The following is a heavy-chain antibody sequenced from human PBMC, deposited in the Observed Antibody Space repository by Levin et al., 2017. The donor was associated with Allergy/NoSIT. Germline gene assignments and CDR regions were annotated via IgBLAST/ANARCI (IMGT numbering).Heavy chain of an antibody. J-gene: IGHJ5*02. V-gene: IGHV3-30-3*01. CDR1: GFTFSSYA. CDR3: ARGVVVTATNWFDP. D-gene: IGHD2-21*02. Sequence: PGGSLRLSCAASGFTFSSYAMHWVRQAPGKGLEWVAVISYDGSNKYYADSVKGRFTISRDNSKNTLYLQMNSLRAEDTAVYYCARGVVVTATNWFDPWGQGTLVTVSS. CDR2: ISYDGSNK.